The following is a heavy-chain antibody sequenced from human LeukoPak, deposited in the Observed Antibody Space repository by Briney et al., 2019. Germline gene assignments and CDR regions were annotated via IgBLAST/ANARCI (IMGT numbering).Heavy chain of an antibody. V-gene: IGHV4-34*01. CDR2: INHSGST. D-gene: IGHD5-24*01. CDR1: GGSFSGYY. Sequence: ASETLSLTCAVYGGSFSGYYWSWIRQPPGKGLEWIGEINHSGSTNYNPSLKSRVTISVDTSKNQFSLKLSSVTAADTAVYYCARLRQGATIHYYYYMDVWGKGTTVTISS. J-gene: IGHJ6*03. CDR3: ARLRQGATIHYYYYMDV.